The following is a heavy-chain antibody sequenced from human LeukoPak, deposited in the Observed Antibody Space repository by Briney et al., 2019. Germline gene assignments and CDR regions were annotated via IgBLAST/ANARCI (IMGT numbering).Heavy chain of an antibody. V-gene: IGHV4-39*07. Sequence: SETLSLTCTVSGGSISSSSYYWGWIRQPPGKGLEWIGRIYTSGSTNYNPSLKSRVTMSVDTSKNQFSVKLTSVTAADTAVYYCAREKVIVAVPAGWFDPWGQGTLVTVSS. D-gene: IGHD3-22*01. CDR1: GGSISSSSYY. CDR3: AREKVIVAVPAGWFDP. J-gene: IGHJ5*02. CDR2: IYTSGST.